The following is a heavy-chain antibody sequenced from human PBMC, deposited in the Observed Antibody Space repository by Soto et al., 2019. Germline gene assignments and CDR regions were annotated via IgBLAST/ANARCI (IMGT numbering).Heavy chain of an antibody. D-gene: IGHD3-10*01. Sequence: GGSLRLSCAASGFTFSSYGMHWVRQAPGKGLEWVAVIWYDGSNKYYADSVKGRFTISRDNPKNTLYLQMNSLRAEDTAVYYCARAGSITMVRGVNYGMDVWGQGTTVTVS. V-gene: IGHV3-33*01. CDR3: ARAGSITMVRGVNYGMDV. CDR2: IWYDGSNK. CDR1: GFTFSSYG. J-gene: IGHJ6*02.